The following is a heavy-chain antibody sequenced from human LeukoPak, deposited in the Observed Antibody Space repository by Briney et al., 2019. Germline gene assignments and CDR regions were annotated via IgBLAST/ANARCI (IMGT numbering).Heavy chain of an antibody. J-gene: IGHJ3*02. CDR1: GFTFSSYS. CDR2: ISSSSSTI. Sequence: GSLRLSCAASGFTFSSYSMNWVRPAPGQGLEWVSYISSSSSTIYYADSVKGRFTISRDNAKNSLYLQMNSLRAEDTAVYYCARARYSGSSLALDAFDIWGQGTMVTVSS. CDR3: ARARYSGSSLALDAFDI. V-gene: IGHV3-48*01. D-gene: IGHD1-26*01.